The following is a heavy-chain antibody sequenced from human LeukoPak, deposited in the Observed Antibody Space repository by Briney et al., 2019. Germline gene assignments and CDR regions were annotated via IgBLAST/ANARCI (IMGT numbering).Heavy chain of an antibody. V-gene: IGHV1-18*01. CDR1: GYTFNKYG. J-gene: IGHJ4*02. CDR2: ISAYNGDT. D-gene: IGHD6-19*01. Sequence: ASVKVSCKGSGYTFNKYGTSWVRQAPGQGLEWMGWISAYNGDTHYAQKFQGRVTMTTDTSTSTAYMELRSLRSDDTAVYYCARDPSNTSGRYVYFDFWGQGTLVPVSS. CDR3: ARDPSNTSGRYVYFDF.